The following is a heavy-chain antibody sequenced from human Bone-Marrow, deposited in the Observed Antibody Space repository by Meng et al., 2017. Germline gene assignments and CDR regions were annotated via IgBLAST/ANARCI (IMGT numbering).Heavy chain of an antibody. D-gene: IGHD3-16*01. CDR3: AIDQDYVDY. CDR1: GYTFTIYG. Sequence: QVQLVQSGAEVNNPCASVKVSSKASGYTFTIYGISWVRQAPGQGLEWMGWTSAYNGNTNYAQKLQGRVTMTTDTSTSTAYMELRSLRSDVTAVYYCAIDQDYVDYWGQGTLVTVSS. J-gene: IGHJ4*02. V-gene: IGHV1-18*01. CDR2: TSAYNGNT.